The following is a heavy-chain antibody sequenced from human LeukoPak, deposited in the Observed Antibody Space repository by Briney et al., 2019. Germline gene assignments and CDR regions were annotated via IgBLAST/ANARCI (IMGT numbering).Heavy chain of an antibody. V-gene: IGHV4-39*01. CDR1: GGSISSSSYS. CDR2: IYYSGST. CDR3: ARGPGDIVVVTAIPDPDPYFDY. D-gene: IGHD2-21*02. Sequence: SETLSLTCTVSGGSISSSSYSWGWIRQPPGKGLEWIGSIYYSGSTYYNPSLKSRVTISVDTSKNQFSLKLSSVTAADTAVYYCARGPGDIVVVTAIPDPDPYFDYWGQGTLVTVSS. J-gene: IGHJ4*02.